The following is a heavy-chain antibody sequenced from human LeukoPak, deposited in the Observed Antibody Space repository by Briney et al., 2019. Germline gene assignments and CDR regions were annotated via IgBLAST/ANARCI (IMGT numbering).Heavy chain of an antibody. CDR3: AKGQISRSDRFDY. D-gene: IGHD3-3*02. J-gene: IGHJ4*02. Sequence: GGSLRLSCAASGFTFSNSAMTWIRQLPGKGLEWVSTISNAGSGTYYADSVMGRFTISRDKSKNTLYLQMNSLRAEDTAVYYCAKGQISRSDRFDYWGQGTLVTVSS. CDR2: ISNAGSGT. V-gene: IGHV3-23*01. CDR1: GFTFSNSA.